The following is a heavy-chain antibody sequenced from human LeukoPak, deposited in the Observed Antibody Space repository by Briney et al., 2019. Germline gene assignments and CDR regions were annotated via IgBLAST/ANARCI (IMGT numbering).Heavy chain of an antibody. D-gene: IGHD3-16*01. J-gene: IGHJ4*02. Sequence: GGSLRLSCAASGLAFSSYWMTWVRQAPGKGLEWVATIKYDGSETYYVDSVRGRFSISRDNAKNSLYLQMNSLRAEDTAVYYCARDSTLSNYWGQGTLVTVSS. V-gene: IGHV3-7*04. CDR1: GLAFSSYW. CDR3: ARDSTLSNY. CDR2: IKYDGSET.